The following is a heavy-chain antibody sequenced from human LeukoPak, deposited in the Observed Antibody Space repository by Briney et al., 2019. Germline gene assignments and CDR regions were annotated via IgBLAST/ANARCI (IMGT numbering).Heavy chain of an antibody. Sequence: ASVKASCMASAYTFTIYGISWVRPPPGQGLEWMGWISAYNGNTNYEQKLQRRVTMTTDTSTSTAYMELRSRRSDDKAVYYCAREMAVAGIQNYYYMDVWGKGTTVTVSS. D-gene: IGHD6-19*01. J-gene: IGHJ6*03. CDR2: ISAYNGNT. V-gene: IGHV1-18*01. CDR1: AYTFTIYG. CDR3: AREMAVAGIQNYYYMDV.